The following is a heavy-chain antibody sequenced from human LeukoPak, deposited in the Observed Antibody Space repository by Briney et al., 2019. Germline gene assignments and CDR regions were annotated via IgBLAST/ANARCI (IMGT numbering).Heavy chain of an antibody. Sequence: GGSLRLSCAASGFTFSSYWMHWVRQAPGKGLVWVSRINSDGSSTSYADSVKGRFTISRDNAKNTLYLQMNSLRAEDTAVYYCAIHDSSGYYDYWGQGTLVTVSS. CDR3: AIHDSSGYYDY. J-gene: IGHJ4*02. D-gene: IGHD3-22*01. V-gene: IGHV3-74*01. CDR1: GFTFSSYW. CDR2: INSDGSST.